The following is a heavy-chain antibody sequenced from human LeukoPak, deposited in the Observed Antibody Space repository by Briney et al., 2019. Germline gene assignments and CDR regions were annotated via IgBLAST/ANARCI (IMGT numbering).Heavy chain of an antibody. V-gene: IGHV3-33*01. J-gene: IGHJ6*03. Sequence: PGRSLRLSCAASGFTFSSYGMHWVRQAPGKGLEWVAVIWYDGSNKYYADSVKGRFTISRDNSKNTLYLQMNSLRAEDTAVYYCAREDIVVVPAAANPPYYYYYMDVWGKGTTVTVSS. D-gene: IGHD2-2*01. CDR3: AREDIVVVPAAANPPYYYYYMDV. CDR1: GFTFSSYG. CDR2: IWYDGSNK.